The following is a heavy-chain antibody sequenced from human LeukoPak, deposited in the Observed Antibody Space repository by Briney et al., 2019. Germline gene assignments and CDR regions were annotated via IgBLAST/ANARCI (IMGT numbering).Heavy chain of an antibody. J-gene: IGHJ4*02. CDR3: ARSKGSSWYTLSYFDY. CDR2: IIPIFGPA. Sequence: SVKVSCKASGGTFSSYAISWVRQAPGQGLEWMGGIIPIFGPANYAQKFQGRVTITADESTSTAYMELSSLRSEDTAVYFCARSKGSSWYTLSYFDYWGQGTLVTVSS. V-gene: IGHV1-69*13. D-gene: IGHD6-13*01. CDR1: GGTFSSYA.